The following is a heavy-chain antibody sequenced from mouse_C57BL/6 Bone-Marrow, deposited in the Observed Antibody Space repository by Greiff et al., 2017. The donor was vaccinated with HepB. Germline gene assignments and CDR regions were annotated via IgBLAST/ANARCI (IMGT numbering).Heavy chain of an antibody. CDR3: AREGFITTVVATREGAMDY. D-gene: IGHD1-1*01. CDR2: IDPANGNT. Sequence: EVQLQQSVAELVRPGASVKLSCTASGFNIKNTYMHWVKQRPDQGLEWIGRIDPANGNTKYAPKFQGKATITADTSSNTAYLQLSSLTSEDTAIYYWAREGFITTVVATREGAMDYWGQGTSVTVSS. V-gene: IGHV14-3*01. J-gene: IGHJ4*01. CDR1: GFNIKNTY.